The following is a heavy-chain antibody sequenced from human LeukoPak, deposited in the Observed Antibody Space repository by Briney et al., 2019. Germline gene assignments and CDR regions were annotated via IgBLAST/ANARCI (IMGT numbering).Heavy chain of an antibody. CDR1: GFTFSSYW. V-gene: IGHV3-7*01. J-gene: IGHJ4*02. CDR3: ATLDYDYVWGSSHGHDY. CDR2: IKQDGSEK. Sequence: GGSLRLSCAASGFTFSSYWMSWVRQAPGKGLEWVANIKQDGSEKYYVDSVKGRFTISRDNAKNSLYLQMNSLRAEDTAVYYCATLDYDYVWGSSHGHDYWGQGTLVTVSS. D-gene: IGHD3-16*01.